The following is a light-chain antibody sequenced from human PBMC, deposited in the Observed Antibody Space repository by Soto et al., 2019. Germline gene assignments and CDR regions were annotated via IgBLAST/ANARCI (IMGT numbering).Light chain of an antibody. J-gene: IGKJ1*01. V-gene: IGKV1-5*03. CDR1: QSFSGW. CDR3: QQYYSYPT. CDR2: KGS. Sequence: DIQMTQTPSTLSASGGDRVIITCRASQSFSGWLAWYQQRPGKAPKLLIYKGSSLESGVPSRFSGSGSGTEFTLTISSLQPDDFATDYCQQYYSYPTFGQGTKVEMK.